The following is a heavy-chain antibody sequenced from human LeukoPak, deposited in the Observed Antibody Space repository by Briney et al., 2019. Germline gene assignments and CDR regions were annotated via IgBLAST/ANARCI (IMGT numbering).Heavy chain of an antibody. CDR1: GYTLTRLS. J-gene: IGHJ4*02. CDR3: VTDPYTTTDDNNFEPQGAY. V-gene: IGHV1-24*01. CDR2: FDPEDGET. Sequence: GASVKVSCKAPGYTLTRLSIHWVRQPSGKGLEWMGAFDPEDGETIYAQEFQGRATMTADTSADTAYMELSSLTSDDTAVYYCVTDPYTTTDDNNFEPQGAYWGQGTPVTVSS. D-gene: IGHD5-24*01.